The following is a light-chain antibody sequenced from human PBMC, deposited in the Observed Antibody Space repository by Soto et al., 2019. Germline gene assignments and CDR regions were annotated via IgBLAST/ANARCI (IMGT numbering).Light chain of an antibody. Sequence: DILMTQSPDSLAVSLGERATINCKSSQSVLHSSHNENYLVWYQQKPGQPPKLLIYWASTRESGVPDRFSGSGSGTDVTLTISSLQAEDVAVYYCQQYYSTPYTFGQGTKLEIK. CDR2: WAS. CDR1: QSVLHSSHNENY. J-gene: IGKJ2*01. CDR3: QQYYSTPYT. V-gene: IGKV4-1*01.